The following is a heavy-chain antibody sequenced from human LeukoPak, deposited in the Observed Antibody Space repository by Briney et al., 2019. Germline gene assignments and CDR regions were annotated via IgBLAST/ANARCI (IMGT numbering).Heavy chain of an antibody. CDR2: INDRGSI. D-gene: IGHD6-6*01. CDR1: GGSFSGYY. V-gene: IGHV4-34*01. CDR3: ARGPFWTIAARPVDY. Sequence: PSETLSLTCAVYGGSFSGYYWSWIRQPPGKGLERIGEINDRGSISHNPSLKSRVTMLLDTSKNQFSLKLSSVTAADTAVYYCARGPFWTIAARPVDYWGQGTLVTVSS. J-gene: IGHJ4*02.